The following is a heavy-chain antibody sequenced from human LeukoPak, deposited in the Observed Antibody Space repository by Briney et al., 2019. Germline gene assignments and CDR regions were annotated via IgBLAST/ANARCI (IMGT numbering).Heavy chain of an antibody. CDR1: GFTFSSYW. CDR2: IKQDGSEK. Sequence: GGSLRLSCAASGFTFSSYWMRWVRQAPGKGLEWVANIKQDGSEKYYVDSVKGRFTISRDNAKNSLYLQMNSLRAEDTAVYYCARESSGSPFWDYFDYWGQGTLVTVSS. J-gene: IGHJ4*02. V-gene: IGHV3-7*01. CDR3: ARESSGSPFWDYFDY. D-gene: IGHD6-19*01.